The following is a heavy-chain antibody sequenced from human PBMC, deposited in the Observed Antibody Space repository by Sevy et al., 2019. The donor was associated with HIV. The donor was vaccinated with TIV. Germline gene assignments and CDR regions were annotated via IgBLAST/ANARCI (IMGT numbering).Heavy chain of an antibody. Sequence: ASVKVSCKASGYTFTSYGISWVRQAPGQGLEWMGWISAYNGNTNYAQKLQGRVTMTTDTSTSTAYMEQRSLRSDDTAVYYCAREGHSSGWYGPLDYWGQGTLVTVSS. D-gene: IGHD6-19*01. CDR2: ISAYNGNT. CDR1: GYTFTSYG. J-gene: IGHJ4*02. CDR3: AREGHSSGWYGPLDY. V-gene: IGHV1-18*04.